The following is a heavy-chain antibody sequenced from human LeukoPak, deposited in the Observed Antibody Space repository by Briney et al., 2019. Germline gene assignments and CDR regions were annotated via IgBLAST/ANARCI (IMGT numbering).Heavy chain of an antibody. CDR1: GDSISSYY. CDR3: ARSLGHSYAIAH. CDR2: IFYSGDT. Sequence: SETPSLTCIVSGDSISSYYWSWIRQPPGKGLEWIGYIFYSGDTDSNPSLKSRVTISVDMTKNQFSLNLNSVTAADTAVYYCARSLGHSYAIAHWGRGILVTVSS. J-gene: IGHJ4*02. V-gene: IGHV4-59*08. D-gene: IGHD3-9*01.